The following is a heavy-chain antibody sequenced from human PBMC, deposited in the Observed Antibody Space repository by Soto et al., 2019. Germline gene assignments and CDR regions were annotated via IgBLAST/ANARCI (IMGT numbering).Heavy chain of an antibody. V-gene: IGHV1-8*01. CDR3: ERELGSSWNKGGYNWCDF. CDR1: GYTFTNFD. CDR2: MSPNYGNK. Sequence: ASVKVSCKTSGYTFTNFDVNWVRQATGQGFEWMGWMSPNYGNKGYAQKFQGRLTMTRDTSISTAYMELSSLRSEDTAEYYCERELGSSWNKGGYNWCDFWGQGSRVTVSP. D-gene: IGHD6-13*01. J-gene: IGHJ5*01.